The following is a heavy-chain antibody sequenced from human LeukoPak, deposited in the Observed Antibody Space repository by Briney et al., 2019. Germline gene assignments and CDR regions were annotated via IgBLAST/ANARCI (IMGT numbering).Heavy chain of an antibody. J-gene: IGHJ4*02. CDR2: IYYTGST. CDR3: ARLGTGAIDY. CDR1: GGSISSYY. D-gene: IGHD7-27*01. Sequence: SETLSLTCTISGGSISSYYWSWIRQPPGKGLEWIGYIYYTGSTNHNPSLKSRVTISVDTSKNQFSLKLSSVTAADTAVYYCARLGTGAIDYWGQGTLVTVSS. V-gene: IGHV4-59*08.